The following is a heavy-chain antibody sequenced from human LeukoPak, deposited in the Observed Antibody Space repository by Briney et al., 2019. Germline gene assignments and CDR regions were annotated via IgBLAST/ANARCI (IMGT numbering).Heavy chain of an antibody. CDR3: ARAGQARPPHTLDY. CDR1: GGTFSSYA. V-gene: IGHV1-69*06. D-gene: IGHD6-6*01. Sequence: ASVKVSCKASGGTFSSYAISWVRQAPGQGLEWMGGIIPIFGTANYAQKFQGRVTITADKSTSTAYMELSSLRSEDTAVYYCARAGQARPPHTLDYWGQGTLVTVSS. J-gene: IGHJ4*02. CDR2: IIPIFGTA.